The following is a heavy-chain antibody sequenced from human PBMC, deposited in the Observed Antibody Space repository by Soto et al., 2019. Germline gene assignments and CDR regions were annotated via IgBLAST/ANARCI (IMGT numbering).Heavy chain of an antibody. D-gene: IGHD3-22*01. CDR1: GFTFSSYG. CDR2: ISYDGSNK. V-gene: IGHV3-30*18. J-gene: IGHJ4*02. Sequence: GGSLRLSCAASGFTFSSYGMHWVRQAPGKGLEWVAVISYDGSNKYYADSVKGRFTISRDNSKNTLYLQMSSLRAEDTAVYCCTKDPGGYDSSGYLGYWGQGTLVTVSS. CDR3: TKDPGGYDSSGYLGY.